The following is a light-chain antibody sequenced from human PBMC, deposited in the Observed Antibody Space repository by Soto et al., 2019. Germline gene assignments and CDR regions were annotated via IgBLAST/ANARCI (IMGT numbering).Light chain of an antibody. J-gene: IGKJ1*01. Sequence: ETVLTQSPGTLSLSPGERATLSCRASQSASSNYLAWYQQKPGQAPRLLIYGASSRATGIPDRFSGSGSGTDFTLPISRLEPEDFAVYYCQQYGSSSWAFGQGTKVEIK. V-gene: IGKV3-20*01. CDR3: QQYGSSSWA. CDR1: QSASSNY. CDR2: GAS.